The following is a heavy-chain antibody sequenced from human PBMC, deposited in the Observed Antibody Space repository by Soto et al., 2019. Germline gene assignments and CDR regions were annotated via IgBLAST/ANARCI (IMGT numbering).Heavy chain of an antibody. CDR3: ARWSNFPLDY. CDR1: GGSFSGYY. V-gene: IGHV4-34*01. D-gene: IGHD6-13*01. Sequence: QVQLQQWGAGLLKPSETLSLTCAVYGGSFSGYYWSWIRQPPGKGLEWIGEINHSGSTHYNPSLKSRVTISVDTSKNQFSLKLSSVTAADTAVYYCARWSNFPLDYWGQGTLVTVSS. CDR2: INHSGST. J-gene: IGHJ4*02.